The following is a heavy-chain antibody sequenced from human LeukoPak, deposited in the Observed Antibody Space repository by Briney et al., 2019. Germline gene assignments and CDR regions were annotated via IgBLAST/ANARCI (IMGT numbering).Heavy chain of an antibody. V-gene: IGHV3-30-3*01. Sequence: AGGSLRLSCAASGFTFSSYAMHWVRQAPGKGLEWVAVISYDGSNKYYADSVKGRFTISRDNSKNTLYLQMNSLRAEDTAVYYCAREGPRYEIDYWGQGTLVTVSS. D-gene: IGHD5-12*01. CDR2: ISYDGSNK. J-gene: IGHJ4*02. CDR3: AREGPRYEIDY. CDR1: GFTFSSYA.